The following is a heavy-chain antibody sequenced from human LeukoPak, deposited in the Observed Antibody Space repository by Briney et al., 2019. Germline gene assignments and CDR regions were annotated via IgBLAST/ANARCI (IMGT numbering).Heavy chain of an antibody. Sequence: SETLSLTCAVYGGSFSGYYWSWIRQPPGKGLEWIGRIYTSGSTNYNPSLKSRVTMSVDTSKNQFSLKLSSVTAADTAVYYCARDRRRSSSDGWFDPWGQGTLVTVSS. D-gene: IGHD6-6*01. V-gene: IGHV4-4*07. J-gene: IGHJ5*02. CDR3: ARDRRRSSSDGWFDP. CDR1: GGSFSGYY. CDR2: IYTSGST.